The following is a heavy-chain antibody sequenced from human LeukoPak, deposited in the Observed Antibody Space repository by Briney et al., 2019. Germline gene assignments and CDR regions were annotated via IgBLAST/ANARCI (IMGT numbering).Heavy chain of an antibody. CDR2: IYSGGST. Sequence: GGSLRLSCAASGFTFSSYWMHWVRQAPGKGLEWVSVIYSGGSTYYADSVKGRFTISRDNSKNTLYLQMNSLRAEDTAVYYCARDLTVGLYYYGMDVWGQGTTVTVSS. J-gene: IGHJ6*02. CDR1: GFTFSSYW. D-gene: IGHD4-17*01. V-gene: IGHV3-66*01. CDR3: ARDLTVGLYYYGMDV.